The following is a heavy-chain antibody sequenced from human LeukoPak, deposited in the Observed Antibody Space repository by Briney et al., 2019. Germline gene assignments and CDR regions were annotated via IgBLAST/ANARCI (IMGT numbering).Heavy chain of an antibody. J-gene: IGHJ3*02. V-gene: IGHV3-48*03. CDR1: GFTFSSYE. CDR2: ISSSGSTI. D-gene: IGHD1-26*01. Sequence: GGSLRLSCAASGFTFSSYEMNWVRQAPGKGLEWVSYISSSGSTIYYADSVKGRFTISRDNAKNSLYLQMSSLRAEDTAVYYCARERGSYYFDAFDIWGLGTMVTVSS. CDR3: ARERGSYYFDAFDI.